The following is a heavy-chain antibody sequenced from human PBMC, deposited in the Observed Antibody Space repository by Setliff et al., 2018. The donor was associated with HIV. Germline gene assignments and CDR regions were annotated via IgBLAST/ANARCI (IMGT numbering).Heavy chain of an antibody. CDR2: ISSGGITT. V-gene: IGHV3-11*01. CDR3: AKSPAAYSRNDPHFDF. CDR1: GFIFSEHY. D-gene: IGHD5-12*01. Sequence: GGSLRLSCAASGFIFSEHYMSWIRQAPGKGLEWVSYISSGGITTYYRDSVKGRFTISRDNSKNMVYLQMNSLRAEDTAVYYCAKSPAAYSRNDPHFDFWGQGTLVTVSS. J-gene: IGHJ4*02.